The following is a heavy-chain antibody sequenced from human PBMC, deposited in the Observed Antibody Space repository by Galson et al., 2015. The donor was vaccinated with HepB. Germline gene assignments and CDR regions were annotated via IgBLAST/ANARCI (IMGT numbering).Heavy chain of an antibody. CDR1: GFTFRYYT. CDR2: IYHGGST. Sequence: SLRLSCAASGFTFRYYTMHWVRQSPGKGLECIGEIYHGGSTSYNPSLKSRVTISVDKSKNQFSLKLSSVTAADTAVYYCARFREGGGWLDYWGQGILVTVSS. J-gene: IGHJ4*02. CDR3: ARFREGGGWLDY. D-gene: IGHD6-19*01. V-gene: IGHV4-4*02.